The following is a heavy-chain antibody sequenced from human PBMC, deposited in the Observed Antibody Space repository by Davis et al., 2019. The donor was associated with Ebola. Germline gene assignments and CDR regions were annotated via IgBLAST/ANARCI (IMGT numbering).Heavy chain of an antibody. V-gene: IGHV1-18*01. CDR2: ISAYNGNT. Sequence: ASVKVSCKASGYTFTSYAMHWVRQAPGQRLEWMGWISAYNGNTNYAQKLQGRVTMTTDTSTSTAYMELRSLRTDDTAVYYCARGIAAARNYYYYYGMDVWGQGTTVTVSS. D-gene: IGHD6-13*01. CDR1: GYTFTSYA. J-gene: IGHJ6*02. CDR3: ARGIAAARNYYYYYGMDV.